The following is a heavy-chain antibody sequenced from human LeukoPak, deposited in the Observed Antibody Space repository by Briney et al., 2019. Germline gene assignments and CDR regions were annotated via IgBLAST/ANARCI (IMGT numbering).Heavy chain of an antibody. CDR1: GFTFSTYE. D-gene: IGHD3-22*01. CDR3: AATYYYDGSGDY. CDR2: ISSTGSNI. V-gene: IGHV3-48*03. Sequence: GGSLRLSCAASGFTFSTYEMNWVRQAPGKGLEWVSYISSTGSNIYYADSVKGRFTISRDNAKNSLYLLMNSLRTEDTAVYYCAATYYYDGSGDYWGQGALVTVSS. J-gene: IGHJ4*02.